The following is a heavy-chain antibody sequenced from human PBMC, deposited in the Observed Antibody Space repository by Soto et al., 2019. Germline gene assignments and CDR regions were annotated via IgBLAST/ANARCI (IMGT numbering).Heavy chain of an antibody. CDR1: GGSISSYY. D-gene: IGHD3-3*01. Sequence: SETLSLTCTVSGGSISSYYWSWIRQHPGKGLEWIGYIYYSGSTYYNPSLKSRVTISVDTSKNQFSLKLSSVTAADTAVYYCARFSPPGARHYYFDYWGQGTLVTVSS. CDR2: IYYSGST. J-gene: IGHJ4*02. CDR3: ARFSPPGARHYYFDY. V-gene: IGHV4-59*06.